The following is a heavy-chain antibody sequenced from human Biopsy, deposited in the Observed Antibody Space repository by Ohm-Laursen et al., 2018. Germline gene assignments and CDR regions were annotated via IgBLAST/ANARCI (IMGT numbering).Heavy chain of an antibody. CDR1: GFSFSTYG. V-gene: IGHV3-33*07. CDR3: ARGGPHVRAGGSAFDY. Sequence: SLRLSCTASGFSFSTYGIYWVRQAPGEGLEWVAAIWYDGTNKYYAESVKGRPTISRDNSKNTLYLQMNSLRAEDTAVYFCARGGPHVRAGGSAFDYWGQGTLVTVSS. CDR2: IWYDGTNK. D-gene: IGHD2-2*01. J-gene: IGHJ4*02.